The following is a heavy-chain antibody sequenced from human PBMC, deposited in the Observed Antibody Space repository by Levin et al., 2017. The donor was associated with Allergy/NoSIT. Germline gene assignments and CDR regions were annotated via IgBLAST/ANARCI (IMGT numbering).Heavy chain of an antibody. CDR3: VRSVILAGLTVGWFDS. CDR2: INAGNGNT. Sequence: NPGGSLRLSCKASGYTFTSYAIHWVRQAPGQRLEWMGWINAGNGNTRNSQKFQGRLTITRDIPANRVDMELSSLTSEDTAVFYCVRSVILAGLTVGWFDSWGQGTLVTVSS. D-gene: IGHD1-14*01. V-gene: IGHV1-3*01. J-gene: IGHJ5*01. CDR1: GYTFTSYA.